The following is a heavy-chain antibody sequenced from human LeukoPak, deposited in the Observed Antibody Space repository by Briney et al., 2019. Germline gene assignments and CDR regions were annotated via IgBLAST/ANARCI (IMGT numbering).Heavy chain of an antibody. D-gene: IGHD6-13*01. CDR2: IYHSGST. CDR3: ARGVESSSWPDPYWYFDL. CDR1: GGSISSGGYY. Sequence: SQTLSLTCTVSGGSISSGGYYWSWIRQPPGKGLEWIGYIYHSGSTYYNPSLKSRVTISVDRSKNQFSLKLSSVTAADTAVYYCARGVESSSWPDPYWYFDLWGRGTLVTVSS. J-gene: IGHJ2*01. V-gene: IGHV4-30-2*01.